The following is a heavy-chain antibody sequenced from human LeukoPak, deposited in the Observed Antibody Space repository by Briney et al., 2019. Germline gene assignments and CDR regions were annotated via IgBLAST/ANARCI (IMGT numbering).Heavy chain of an antibody. Sequence: GESLKISCKGSGYRFTTYWIGWVRQMPGKGLEWMGIINPGDSDTRYSPSFQGQVTISAGKSISTAYLLWSSLKASDSAMYYCARHPITRYYDSSGYSAAGPDYWGQGTLVTVSS. D-gene: IGHD3-22*01. CDR3: ARHPITRYYDSSGYSAAGPDY. CDR2: INPGDSDT. J-gene: IGHJ4*02. V-gene: IGHV5-51*01. CDR1: GYRFTTYW.